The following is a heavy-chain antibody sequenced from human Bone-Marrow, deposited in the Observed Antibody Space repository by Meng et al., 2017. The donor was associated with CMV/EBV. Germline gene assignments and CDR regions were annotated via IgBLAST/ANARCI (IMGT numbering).Heavy chain of an antibody. J-gene: IGHJ5*02. CDR2: INHSGST. D-gene: IGHD6-13*01. CDR1: GGSFSGYY. Sequence: QVQLQQWGAGLLKPSATLSLTCAVYGGSFSGYYWSWIRQPPGKGLEWIGEINHSGSTNYNPSLKSRVTISVDTSKNQFSLKLSSVTAADTAVYYCARGLIIIAAAGPNWFDPWGQGTLVTVSS. V-gene: IGHV4-34*01. CDR3: ARGLIIIAAAGPNWFDP.